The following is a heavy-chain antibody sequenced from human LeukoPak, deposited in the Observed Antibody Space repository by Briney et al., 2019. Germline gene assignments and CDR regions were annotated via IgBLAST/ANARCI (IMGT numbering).Heavy chain of an antibody. D-gene: IGHD3-10*01. CDR2: INPSGGTT. J-gene: IGHJ4*02. CDR1: GYTFTSYY. Sequence: APVKVSCKASGYTFTSYYMHWVRQAPGQGLEGMGIINPSGGTTSYAQKFQGRVTMTRHTSTSTVYMELSSMRSEDTAVYYCATTGVSGSYYRLPDYWGQGTLVTVS. CDR3: ATTGVSGSYYRLPDY. V-gene: IGHV1-46*01.